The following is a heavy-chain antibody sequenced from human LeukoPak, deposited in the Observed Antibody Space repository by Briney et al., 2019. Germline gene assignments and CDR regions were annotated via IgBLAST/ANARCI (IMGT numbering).Heavy chain of an antibody. CDR3: VKDRPNYYGSNGHYYRQNGDY. J-gene: IGHJ4*02. CDR1: GFTFSNYG. CDR2: ISASGGNT. D-gene: IGHD3-22*01. Sequence: PGGSLRLSCAASGFTFSNYGMNWVRQAPGKGLEWVTAISASGGNTYYADSVKGRFTISRDNAKDTLYLQMNSLRAGDTAIYYCVKDRPNYYGSNGHYYRQNGDYWGQGTLVAVSS. V-gene: IGHV3-23*01.